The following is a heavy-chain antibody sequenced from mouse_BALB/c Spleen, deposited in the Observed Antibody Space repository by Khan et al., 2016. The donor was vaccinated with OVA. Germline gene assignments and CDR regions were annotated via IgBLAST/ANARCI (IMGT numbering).Heavy chain of an antibody. CDR1: GESLTSGY. Sequence: EVQLQESGPSLVKPSQTLSLTCSVTGESLTSGYGYWTRGLPGNKLEYMGYISYSDSTFYNTSLKRRISITRDTSKNQYYLQLNSVNSEDTATYYCAAGTYAYDGDCSKWGQGAALT. D-gene: IGHD2-2*01. CDR2: ISYSDST. J-gene: IGHJ2*01. CDR3: AAGTYAYDGDCSK. V-gene: IGHV3-8*02.